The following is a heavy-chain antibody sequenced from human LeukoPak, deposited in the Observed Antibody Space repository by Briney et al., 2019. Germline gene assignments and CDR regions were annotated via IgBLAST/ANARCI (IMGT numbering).Heavy chain of an antibody. CDR2: INTNTGNP. V-gene: IGHV7-4-1*04. Sequence: ASVKVSCKSSGYIFNNYAINWVRQAPGQGLEWMGWINTNTGNPTYARGFTGRFVFSSDTSVRMAYLQISSLKAEDTAVYYCARSNNDGDYLGVGFDYWGQGTLVTVSS. CDR1: GYIFNNYA. J-gene: IGHJ4*02. CDR3: ARSNNDGDYLGVGFDY. D-gene: IGHD3-16*01.